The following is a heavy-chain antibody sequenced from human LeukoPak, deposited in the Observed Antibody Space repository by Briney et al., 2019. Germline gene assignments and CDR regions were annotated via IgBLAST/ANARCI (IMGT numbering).Heavy chain of an antibody. Sequence: GGSLRLSCAASGFTFSRYWMTWVRQAPGKGLEWVANIKQDGSEKLYADSLKGRLIISRDNAKSSLYLQVNSLTVEDTAVYYCAREWDSGWGGTYFDNWGQGTLVTVSS. CDR1: GFTFSRYW. J-gene: IGHJ4*02. CDR2: IKQDGSEK. V-gene: IGHV3-7*01. D-gene: IGHD1-26*01. CDR3: AREWDSGWGGTYFDN.